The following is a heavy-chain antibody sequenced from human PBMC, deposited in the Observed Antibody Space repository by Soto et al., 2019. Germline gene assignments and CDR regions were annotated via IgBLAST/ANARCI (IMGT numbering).Heavy chain of an antibody. CDR1: GYTLTELS. D-gene: IGHD2-2*01. CDR3: ATAPGYCSSTSCLNNWFDP. Sequence: ASVKVSCKVSGYTLTELSMHWMRQAPGKGLEWMGGFDPEDGETIYAQKFQGRVTMTEDTSTDTAYMELSSLRSEDTAVYYCATAPGYCSSTSCLNNWFDPWGQGTLVTVSS. CDR2: FDPEDGET. J-gene: IGHJ5*02. V-gene: IGHV1-24*01.